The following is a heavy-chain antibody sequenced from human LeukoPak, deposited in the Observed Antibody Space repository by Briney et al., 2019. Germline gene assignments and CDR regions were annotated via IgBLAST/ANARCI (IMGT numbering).Heavy chain of an antibody. CDR2: ISYDGSNK. D-gene: IGHD4-17*01. CDR1: GFTFSSYG. J-gene: IGHJ4*02. CDR3: ARETVTGTHYYFDY. V-gene: IGHV3-30*19. Sequence: GRSLRLSCAASGFTFSSYGMHWVRQAPGKGLEWVAVISYDGSNKYYADSVKGRFIISRDNSKSTLYLQMNSLRAEDTAVYYCARETVTGTHYYFDYWGQGTLVTVSS.